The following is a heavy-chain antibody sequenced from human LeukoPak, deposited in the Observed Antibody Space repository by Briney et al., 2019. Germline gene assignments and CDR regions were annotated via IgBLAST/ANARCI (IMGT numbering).Heavy chain of an antibody. CDR1: GGSVNSGSYY. D-gene: IGHD2-15*01. CDR3: ARTIPGKIEDIVVVVAATTPRLYYYGMDV. J-gene: IGHJ6*02. CDR2: IYYTGST. V-gene: IGHV4-61*01. Sequence: SETLSLTCTVSGGSVNSGSYYWSWIRQPPGKGLEWIGYIYYTGSTNYNPSLKSRVTISVDTSKNQFSLNLSSVTAEDTAVYYCARTIPGKIEDIVVVVAATTPRLYYYGMDVWGQGTTVTVSS.